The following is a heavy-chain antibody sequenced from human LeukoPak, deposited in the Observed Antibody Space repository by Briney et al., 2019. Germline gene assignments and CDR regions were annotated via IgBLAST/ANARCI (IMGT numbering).Heavy chain of an antibody. Sequence: ASVKVSCKASGYTFTGYYMHWVRQAPRQGLEWMGWINPNSGGTNYAQKFQGRVTMTRDTSISTAYMELSRLRSDDTAVYYCARAQGFVVVVAATHYYYGMDVWGQGTTVTVSS. D-gene: IGHD2-15*01. CDR3: ARAQGFVVVVAATHYYYGMDV. J-gene: IGHJ6*02. V-gene: IGHV1-2*02. CDR2: INPNSGGT. CDR1: GYTFTGYY.